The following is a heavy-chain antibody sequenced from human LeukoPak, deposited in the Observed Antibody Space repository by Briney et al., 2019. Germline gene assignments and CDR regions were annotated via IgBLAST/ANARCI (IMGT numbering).Heavy chain of an antibody. Sequence: PSETLSLTCTVSGGSISSSSYYWGWIRQPPGKGLEWIGSIYYSGSTYYNPSLKSLVTISVDTSKNQFSLKLSSVTAADTAVYYCASSANCSSTSCYTSFDYWGQGTLVTVSS. CDR3: ASSANCSSTSCYTSFDY. CDR2: IYYSGST. D-gene: IGHD2-2*02. J-gene: IGHJ4*02. V-gene: IGHV4-39*01. CDR1: GGSISSSSYY.